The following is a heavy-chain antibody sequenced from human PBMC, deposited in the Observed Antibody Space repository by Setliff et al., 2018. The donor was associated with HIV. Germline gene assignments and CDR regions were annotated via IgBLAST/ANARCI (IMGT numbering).Heavy chain of an antibody. CDR3: ARGRMVYYGSGSYLP. J-gene: IGHJ5*02. CDR2: IYTSGST. CDR1: GGSISSSRYY. Sequence: SETLSLTCTVSGGSISSSRYYWSWIRQPAGKGLEWIGRIYTSGSTNYNPSLKSRVTMSVDTSKNQFSLKLTSVTAADTAVYYCARGRMVYYGSGSYLPWGQGMLVTVSS. D-gene: IGHD3-10*01. V-gene: IGHV4-61*02.